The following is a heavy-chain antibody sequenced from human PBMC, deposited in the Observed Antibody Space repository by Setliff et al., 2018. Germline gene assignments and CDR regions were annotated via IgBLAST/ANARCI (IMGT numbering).Heavy chain of an antibody. V-gene: IGHV4-34*01. D-gene: IGHD2-2*01. CDR1: SGSFSGYF. CDR2: INHSGST. J-gene: IGHJ6*04. Sequence: SETLSLTCAVYSGSFSGYFWSWIRQPPGKGLEWIGEINHSGSTNYNPSLKSRVTISVDTSKNQFSLELSSVTAADTAVYYCARGIGGYCSSMDVWGKGTTVTVSS. CDR3: ARGIGGYCSSMDV.